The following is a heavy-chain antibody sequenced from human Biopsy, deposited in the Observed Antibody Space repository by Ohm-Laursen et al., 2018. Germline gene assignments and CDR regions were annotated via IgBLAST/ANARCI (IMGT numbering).Heavy chain of an antibody. D-gene: IGHD4-17*01. CDR1: GFTFSSYA. CDR2: ISGNSDII. CDR3: ALAAAQTVTHFDY. Sequence: LSLTCAASGFTFSSYAMTWFRQAPGKGLGWVSTISGNSDIIYDTDSVKGRFTISRDNSKNTLYLQMNSLRADDTAVYYCALAAAQTVTHFDYWGQGTLVTVSS. J-gene: IGHJ4*02. V-gene: IGHV3-23*01.